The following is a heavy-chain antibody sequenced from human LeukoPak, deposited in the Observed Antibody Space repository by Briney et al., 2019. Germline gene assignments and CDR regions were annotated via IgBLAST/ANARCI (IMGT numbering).Heavy chain of an antibody. V-gene: IGHV1-2*06. CDR1: GFIFTGYY. CDR3: ARDLGSSGWYYSYGMDA. CDR2: INLNSGGT. J-gene: IGHJ6*02. Sequence: ASVKVSCKASGFIFTGYYMHWVRQAPGQGLEWMGRINLNSGGTNYAQKFQGRVTMTRDTSISTAYMELRRLTSDDTAMYFCARDLGSSGWYYSYGMDAWGQGSTVTVSS. D-gene: IGHD6-19*01.